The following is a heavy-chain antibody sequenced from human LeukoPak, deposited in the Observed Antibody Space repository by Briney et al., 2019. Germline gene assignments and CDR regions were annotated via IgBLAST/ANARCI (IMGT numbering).Heavy chain of an antibody. CDR2: IYYSGST. Sequence: KPSETLSLTCTVSGGSISSYYWSWIRQPPGKGLEWIGYIYYSGSTNYNPSLKSRVTISVDTSKNQFSLKLSSVTAADTAVYYCARDRYSYGHNNYYYYGMGVWGKGTTVTVSS. V-gene: IGHV4-59*01. J-gene: IGHJ6*04. CDR3: ARDRYSYGHNNYYYYGMGV. D-gene: IGHD5-18*01. CDR1: GGSISSYY.